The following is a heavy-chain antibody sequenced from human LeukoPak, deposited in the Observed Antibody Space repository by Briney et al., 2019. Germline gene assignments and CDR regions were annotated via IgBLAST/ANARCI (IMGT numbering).Heavy chain of an antibody. CDR2: ISPICGTA. CDR3: ASCYASSDYYYMDV. V-gene: IGHV1-69*05. J-gene: IGHJ6*03. D-gene: IGHD2-2*01. CDR1: VGTFGRYA. Sequence: SVKVSCKASVGTFGRYAISRARQAPGHSPEWMRGISPICGTANYAQKFQGRVTITTDRSTSTAYMELSTLRSEDTAVYYCASCYASSDYYYMDVWGKGTTVTVSS.